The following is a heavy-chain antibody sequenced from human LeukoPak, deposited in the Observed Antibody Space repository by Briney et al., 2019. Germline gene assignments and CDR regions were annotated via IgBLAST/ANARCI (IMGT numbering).Heavy chain of an antibody. J-gene: IGHJ6*02. CDR1: GFTFSSYW. CDR2: IKQDGSEK. Sequence: GGSLRLSCAASGFTFSSYWMSWVRQAPGKGLEWVANIKQDGSEKYYVDSVKGRFTISRDNAKNSLYLQMNSLRAEDTAVYYCASGRSYDFWSGYPPGVWGQGTTVTVSS. V-gene: IGHV3-7*03. CDR3: ASGRSYDFWSGYPPGV. D-gene: IGHD3-3*01.